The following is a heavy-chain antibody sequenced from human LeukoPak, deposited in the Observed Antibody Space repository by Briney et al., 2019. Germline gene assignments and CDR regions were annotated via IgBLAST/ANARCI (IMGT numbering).Heavy chain of an antibody. V-gene: IGHV3-74*01. CDR3: VRDLGGRSGH. CDR1: GFTFSSNW. D-gene: IGHD1-26*01. Sequence: GGSLRLSCAASGFTFSSNWMHWVRQAPGKGLVWVSRINEDGSTTNYADSVKGRFTISRDNAKNTLYLQMNSLRAEDTAVYYCVRDLGGRSGHWGQGTLVTVSS. J-gene: IGHJ4*02. CDR2: INEDGSTT.